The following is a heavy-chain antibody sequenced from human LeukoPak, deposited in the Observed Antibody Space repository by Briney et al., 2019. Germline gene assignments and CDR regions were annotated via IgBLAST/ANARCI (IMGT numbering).Heavy chain of an antibody. D-gene: IGHD1-26*01. CDR3: VRDLGGRSGH. V-gene: IGHV3-74*01. CDR2: SNDDGSTT. Sequence: VLVSRSNDDGSTTNYADSVRGRFTISRDNAKNTLYLQMSSLTAEDTAVYYCVRDLGGRSGHWGQGTLVTVSS. J-gene: IGHJ4*02.